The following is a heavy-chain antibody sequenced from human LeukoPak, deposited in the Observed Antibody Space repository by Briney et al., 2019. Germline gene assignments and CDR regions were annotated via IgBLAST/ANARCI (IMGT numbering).Heavy chain of an antibody. D-gene: IGHD2-2*01. V-gene: IGHV5-51*01. CDR3: ARTVVPAAMFGYYYYMDV. CDR1: GYGFTSYW. J-gene: IGHJ6*03. Sequence: GESLKISCKGSGYGFTSYWIGWVRQMPGKGLEWMGIIYPGDSDTRYSPSFQGQVTISADKSISTAYLQWSSLKASDTAMYYCARTVVPAAMFGYYYYMDVWGKGTTVTVSS. CDR2: IYPGDSDT.